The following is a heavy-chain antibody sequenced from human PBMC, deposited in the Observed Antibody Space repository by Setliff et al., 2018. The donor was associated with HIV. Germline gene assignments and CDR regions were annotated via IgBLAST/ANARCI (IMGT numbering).Heavy chain of an antibody. CDR1: GFNVSSNY. J-gene: IGHJ4*02. V-gene: IGHV3-66*01. CDR2: IQNHGTT. CDR3: ARETGQFLL. Sequence: PGRSLKISCAASGFNVSSNYMNWVRQAPGRGLEWVSGIQNHGTTYYADSVKGRFSVSRDMSRNILYLQMHDLSAEDSALYYCARETGQFLLWGPGTLVTVSS. D-gene: IGHD2-21*01.